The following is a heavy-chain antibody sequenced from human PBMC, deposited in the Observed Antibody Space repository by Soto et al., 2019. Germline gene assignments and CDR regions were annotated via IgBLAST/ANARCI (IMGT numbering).Heavy chain of an antibody. D-gene: IGHD2-21*02. CDR3: ARHGTPVYYGGDCHHYYYGRDV. J-gene: IGHJ6*02. CDR2: IYPGDSDT. Sequence: PGESLKISCQGSGYSFTTYWIGWVRQMPGKGLEWMGIIYPGDSDTRYSPSFQGQVTISADKSISTAYLQWSSLKASDTAMYYCARHGTPVYYGGDCHHYYYGRDVWGQGTTVTAS. CDR1: GYSFTTYW. V-gene: IGHV5-51*01.